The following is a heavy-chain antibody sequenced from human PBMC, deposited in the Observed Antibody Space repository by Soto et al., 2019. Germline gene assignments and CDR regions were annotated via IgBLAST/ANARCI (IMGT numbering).Heavy chain of an antibody. D-gene: IGHD1-20*01. CDR2: SREKGNSYST. V-gene: IGHV3-72*01. CDR3: TRSITGTTSSDY. Sequence: EVQLVESGGGLVQPGGSLRLSCAGSGFTFSDYYIDWVRQAPGKGREWVGRSREKGNSYSTDYAASVKGRFTVSRDASKITLYLQMTSLKTEDTALYYCTRSITGTTSSDYWGQVTLVTVSS. J-gene: IGHJ4*02. CDR1: GFTFSDYY.